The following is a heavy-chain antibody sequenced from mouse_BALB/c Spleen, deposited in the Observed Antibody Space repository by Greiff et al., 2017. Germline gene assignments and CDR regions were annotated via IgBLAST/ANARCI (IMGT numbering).Heavy chain of an antibody. D-gene: IGHD5-1*01. V-gene: IGHV1-9*01. J-gene: IGHJ2*01. CDR3: ARSRTRRDYFDY. Sequence: QVQLKQSGAELMKPGASVKISCKATGYTFSSYWIEWVKQRPGHGLEWIGEILPGSGSTNYNEKFKGKATFTADTSSNTAYMQLSSLTSEDSAVYYCARSRTRRDYFDYWGQGTTLTVSS. CDR2: ILPGSGST. CDR1: GYTFSSYW.